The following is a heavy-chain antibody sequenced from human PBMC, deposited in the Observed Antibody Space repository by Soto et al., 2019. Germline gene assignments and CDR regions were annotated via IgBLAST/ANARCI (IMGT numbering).Heavy chain of an antibody. CDR1: NVSISSSY. J-gene: IGHJ5*01. Sequence: QVLLQESGPRLVKPSETLSLICSVSNVSISSSYWNWIRQSPGKGLEWIGFGYYSGTTKYNPSVKSRATISVDMSKNEFSLKLTSVTTADAGIDVCARDFAGRGPFDPWGQGTVVTVSS. CDR2: GYYSGTT. V-gene: IGHV4-59*01. CDR3: ARDFAGRGPFDP. D-gene: IGHD1-26*01.